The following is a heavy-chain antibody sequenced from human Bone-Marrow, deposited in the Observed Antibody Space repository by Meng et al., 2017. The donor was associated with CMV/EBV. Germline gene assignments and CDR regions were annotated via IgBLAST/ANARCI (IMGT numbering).Heavy chain of an antibody. CDR3: ARDRYYYGMDV. CDR1: GFTFSSYA. J-gene: IGHJ6*02. Sequence: ETLSLTCAASGFTFSSYAMHWVRQAPGKGLEWVSVIYSGGSTYYADSVKGRFTISRDNSKNTLYLQMNSLRAEDTAVYYCARDRYYYGMDVWGQGTTVTVSS. V-gene: IGHV3-53*01. CDR2: IYSGGST.